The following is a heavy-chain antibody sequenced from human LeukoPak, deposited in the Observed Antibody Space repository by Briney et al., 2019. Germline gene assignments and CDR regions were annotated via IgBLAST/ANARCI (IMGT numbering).Heavy chain of an antibody. CDR2: IYYSGST. J-gene: IGHJ4*02. V-gene: IGHV4-39*01. D-gene: IGHD3-22*01. CDR3: ARAPEMIVVVRGANFDY. CDR1: GGSISSSSYY. Sequence: SETLSLTCTVSGGSISSSSYYWGWIRQPPGKGLEWIGSIYYSGSTYYNPSLKSRVTISVDTSKNQFSLKLSSVTAADTAVYYCARAPEMIVVVRGANFDYWGQGTLVTVSS.